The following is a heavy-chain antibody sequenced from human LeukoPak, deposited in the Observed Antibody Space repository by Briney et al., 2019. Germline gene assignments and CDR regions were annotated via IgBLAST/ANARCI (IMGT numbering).Heavy chain of an antibody. CDR3: ARAPGYYGSGNWFDP. J-gene: IGHJ5*02. Sequence: SVTLSLTCTVSGGSISRYYWSWIRQPPGKGLEWIGYIYYSGSTNYNPSLKSRVTISVDTSKNQFSLKLSSVTAADTAVYYCARAPGYYGSGNWFDPWGQGTLVTVSS. CDR2: IYYSGST. CDR1: GGSISRYY. V-gene: IGHV4-59*01. D-gene: IGHD3-10*01.